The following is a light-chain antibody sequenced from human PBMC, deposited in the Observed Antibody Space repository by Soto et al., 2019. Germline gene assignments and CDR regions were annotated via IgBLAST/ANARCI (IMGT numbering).Light chain of an antibody. V-gene: IGLV2-14*01. CDR1: SSDVGGYNY. Sequence: QSALTQPASVSGSPGQSITISCTGTSSDVGGYNYVSWYQQHPGKAPKLMIYDDSNRPSGFSNRFSGSKSGNTASLTISGLQAEDEADYYCSSYTSSSTLVVFGGGTKVTVL. CDR2: DDS. CDR3: SSYTSSSTLVV. J-gene: IGLJ2*01.